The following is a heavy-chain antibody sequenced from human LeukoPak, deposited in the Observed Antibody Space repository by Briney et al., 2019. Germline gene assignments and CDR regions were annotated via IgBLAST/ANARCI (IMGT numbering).Heavy chain of an antibody. CDR1: GYTFTSYA. J-gene: IGHJ4*02. V-gene: IGHV7-4-1*02. D-gene: IGHD1-26*01. CDR3: ARDVQWELLRNNGLFDY. Sequence: ASVKVSCKASGYTFTSYAMNWVRQAPGQGLEWMGWININTGTSTYAQGFTGRFVFSLDTSVSTAYLQISSLKAEDTAVYYCARDVQWELLRNNGLFDYWGQGTLVTVSS. CDR2: ININTGTS.